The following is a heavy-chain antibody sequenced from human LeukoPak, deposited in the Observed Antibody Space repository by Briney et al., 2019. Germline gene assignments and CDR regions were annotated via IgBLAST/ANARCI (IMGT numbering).Heavy chain of an antibody. D-gene: IGHD3-22*01. CDR2: INPSGGST. CDR3: AREVSANYYDSSGYYIWDY. Sequence: ASVKVSCKASGYTFTIYYMHWVRQAPGQGLEWMGIINPSGGSTSYAQKFQGRVTMTRDTSTSTVYMELSSLRSEDTAVYYCAREVSANYYDSSGYYIWDYWGQGTLVTVSS. J-gene: IGHJ4*02. V-gene: IGHV1-46*01. CDR1: GYTFTIYY.